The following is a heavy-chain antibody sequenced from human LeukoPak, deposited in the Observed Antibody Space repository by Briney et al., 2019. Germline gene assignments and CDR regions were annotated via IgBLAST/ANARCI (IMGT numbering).Heavy chain of an antibody. CDR2: IKQDGSEK. J-gene: IGHJ4*02. V-gene: IGHV3-7*05. Sequence: RTAGSLRLSCAASGFTFSSYAICWVRKAPGKGLDWVANIKQDGSEKYYVDSVKGRFTISRDNAKNSLYLQMNSLRVEDTAVYYCARDGLGLVGRSGYYYGPPHFDYWGQGTLVTVSS. CDR1: GFTFSSYA. CDR3: ARDGLGLVGRSGYYYGPPHFDY. D-gene: IGHD3-22*01.